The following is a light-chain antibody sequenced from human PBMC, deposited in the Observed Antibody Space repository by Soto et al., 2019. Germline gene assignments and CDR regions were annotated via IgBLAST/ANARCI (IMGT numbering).Light chain of an antibody. CDR2: EVS. J-gene: IGLJ1*01. CDR1: SSDVGGYNY. Sequence: QPASVSGSPGQSITISCTGTSSDVGGYNYVSWYQQHPGKAPKLMIYEVSNRPSGVSNRFSGSKSGNTASLTISGLQAEDEADYYCSSYTSSNTLYVFATGTKVTVL. V-gene: IGLV2-14*01. CDR3: SSYTSSNTLYV.